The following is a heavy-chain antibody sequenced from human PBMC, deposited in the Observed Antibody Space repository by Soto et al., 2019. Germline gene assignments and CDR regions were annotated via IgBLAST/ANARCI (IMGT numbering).Heavy chain of an antibody. V-gene: IGHV4-59*01. J-gene: IGHJ4*02. CDR1: GGSISSYY. CDR3: ASRWGGTFDY. D-gene: IGHD2-21*01. Sequence: QVQLQESGPGLVKPSETLSLTCTVSGGSISSYYWSWIRQPPGKGLEWIGYIYYSGSTNYNPSLXSXVXIXXDTSKHQFSLKLSSVTAADTAVYYCASRWGGTFDYWGQGTLVTVSS. CDR2: IYYSGST.